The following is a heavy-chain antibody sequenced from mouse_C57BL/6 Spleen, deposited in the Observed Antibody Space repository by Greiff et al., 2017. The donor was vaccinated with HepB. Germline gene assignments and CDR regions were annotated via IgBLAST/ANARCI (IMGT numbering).Heavy chain of an antibody. J-gene: IGHJ3*01. V-gene: IGHV1-69*01. D-gene: IGHD1-1*01. CDR3: ARGKDYGSSYGFAY. CDR1: GYTFTSYW. Sequence: QVQLQQPGAELVMPGASVKLSCKASGYTFTSYWMHWVKQRPGQGLEWIGEIDPSDSYTNYNQKFKGKSTLTVDKSSSTAYMQPSSLTSEDSAVYYCARGKDYGSSYGFAYWGQGTLVTVSA. CDR2: IDPSDSYT.